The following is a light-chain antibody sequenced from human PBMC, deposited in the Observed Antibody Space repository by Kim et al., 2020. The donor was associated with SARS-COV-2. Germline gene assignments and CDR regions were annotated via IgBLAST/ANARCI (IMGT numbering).Light chain of an antibody. CDR2: YDT. Sequence: APEKTAMFTCRGDSIGSKSVRWYRQKPGQAPGVVIYYDTDRPLGIPERFSGSTSVNTATLTISRVEAGDEADYYCQVWDGNSDHAVFGGGTKLTVL. J-gene: IGLJ2*01. CDR3: QVWDGNSDHAV. CDR1: SIGSKS. V-gene: IGLV3-21*04.